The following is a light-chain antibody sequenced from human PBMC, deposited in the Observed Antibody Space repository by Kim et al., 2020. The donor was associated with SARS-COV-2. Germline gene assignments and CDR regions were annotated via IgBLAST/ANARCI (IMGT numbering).Light chain of an antibody. Sequence: SPGQSVTLSCTGTINDVGANNYVSWYQQHPGKAPKLMIYDVTKRPSGVPDRFSGSKSGNTASLTISGLQAEDEADYYCCSYAGSYVFGTGTKVTVL. CDR2: DVT. V-gene: IGLV2-11*01. J-gene: IGLJ1*01. CDR3: CSYAGSYV. CDR1: INDVGANNY.